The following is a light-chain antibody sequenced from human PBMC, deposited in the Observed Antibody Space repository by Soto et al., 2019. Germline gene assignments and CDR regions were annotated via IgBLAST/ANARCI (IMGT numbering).Light chain of an antibody. CDR2: SAS. V-gene: IGKV3-20*01. CDR3: QQYGSAPRT. J-gene: IGKJ1*01. Sequence: EIVLTQSQGTVSVSPGDRATLSCRASQSVTTSFLAWYQQKPGQPPRLLIYSASGRATGIPDRFSGSGSGTDFTLRISSLEPEDSAVYYCQQYGSAPRTVGQGNKVDVK. CDR1: QSVTTSF.